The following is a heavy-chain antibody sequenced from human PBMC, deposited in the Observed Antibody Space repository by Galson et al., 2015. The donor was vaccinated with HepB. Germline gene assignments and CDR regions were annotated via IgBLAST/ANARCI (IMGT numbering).Heavy chain of an antibody. CDR2: IYYSGST. V-gene: IGHV4-31*03. CDR1: GGSISSGGYY. CDR3: ARLRVGVYSSSWYDNT. D-gene: IGHD6-13*01. J-gene: IGHJ4*02. Sequence: TLSLTCTVSGGSISSGGYYWSWIRQHPGKGLEWIGYIYYSGSTYYNPSLKSRVTISVDTSKNQFSLKLSSVTAADTAVYYCARLRVGVYSSSWYDNTWGQGTLVTVSS.